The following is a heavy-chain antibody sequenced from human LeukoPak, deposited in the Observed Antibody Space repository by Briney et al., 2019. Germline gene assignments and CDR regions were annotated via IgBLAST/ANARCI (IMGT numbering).Heavy chain of an antibody. CDR2: IYSDGNT. CDR1: GFSVSTYY. V-gene: IGHV3-66*02. CDR3: ARARSRCTYGVCCSDYYYYMDV. J-gene: IGHJ6*03. D-gene: IGHD2-8*01. Sequence: PEGSLRLSCAASGFSVSTYYMDWVRQAPGKGLEWVSVIYSDGNTQYADSVKGRFTVSRDDSKNTLYLQMNSLIAEDTAVYYCARARSRCTYGVCCSDYYYYMDVWGKGTTVTVSS.